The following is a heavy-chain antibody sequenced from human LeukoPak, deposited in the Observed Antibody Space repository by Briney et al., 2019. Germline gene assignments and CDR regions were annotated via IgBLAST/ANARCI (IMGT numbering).Heavy chain of an antibody. J-gene: IGHJ4*02. CDR1: GYTFTGYY. D-gene: IGHD6-13*01. V-gene: IGHV1-2*02. CDR3: AYSQQLSSPFDY. CDR2: INPNSGGT. Sequence: AAVKVSCKASGYTFTGYYMHWLRQAPGQAREWMGWINPNSGGTNYAQKFQGRVTMTRDTSISTAYMELSRLRSDDTAVYYCAYSQQLSSPFDYWGQGSLVTVCS.